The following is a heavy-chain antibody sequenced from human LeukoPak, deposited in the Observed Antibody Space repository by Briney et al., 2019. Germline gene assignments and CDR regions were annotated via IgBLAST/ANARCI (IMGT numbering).Heavy chain of an antibody. J-gene: IGHJ4*02. CDR3: ARDLSRDDSSGYYPDY. D-gene: IGHD3-22*01. CDR1: GFTFSSYS. V-gene: IGHV3-21*01. Sequence: GGSLRLSCAASGFTFSSYSMNWVRQAPGKGLEWVSSISSSSSYIYYADSVKGRFTISRDNAKNSLYLQMNSLRAEDTAVYYCARDLSRDDSSGYYPDYWGQGTLVTVSS. CDR2: ISSSSSYI.